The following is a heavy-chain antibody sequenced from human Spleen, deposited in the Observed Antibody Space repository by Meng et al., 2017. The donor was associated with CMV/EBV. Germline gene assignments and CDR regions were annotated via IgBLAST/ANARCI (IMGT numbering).Heavy chain of an antibody. J-gene: IGHJ1*01. Sequence: SETLSLTCTVSGVSISSYYWTWIRQPPGKGLEWIGYIYYRGNTNYNPSLKSQVTMSVDTSRNQFSLTLSSVTAADTAVYYCSRDYCGGDCYSLGHWGQGSLVTVSS. D-gene: IGHD2-21*01. CDR3: SRDYCGGDCYSLGH. CDR2: IYYRGNT. V-gene: IGHV4-59*01. CDR1: GVSISSYY.